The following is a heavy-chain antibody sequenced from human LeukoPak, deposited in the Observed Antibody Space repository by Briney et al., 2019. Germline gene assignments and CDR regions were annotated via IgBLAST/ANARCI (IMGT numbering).Heavy chain of an antibody. CDR3: AKYTSGTSYRGLDQ. Sequence: GGSLRLSCGASGLTVSSYAMSWVRQAPGKGLEWVSTIIGSAVNTYYADSVKGRFTISRDDSKNTVYLQMNSLRAEDTAVYSCAKYTSGTSYRGLDQWGEGTLVTVSS. V-gene: IGHV3-23*01. CDR2: IIGSAVNT. D-gene: IGHD5-12*01. J-gene: IGHJ4*02. CDR1: GLTVSSYA.